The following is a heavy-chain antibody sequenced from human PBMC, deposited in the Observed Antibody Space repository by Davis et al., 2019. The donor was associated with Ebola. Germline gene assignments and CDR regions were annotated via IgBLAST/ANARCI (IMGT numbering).Heavy chain of an antibody. Sequence: GESLKIPCKGSGYSFTSYWISWVRQMPGKGLEWMGRIDPSDSYTNYSPSFQGHVTISADKSISTAYLQWSSLKASDTDMYYCARHSSLAYQLLLYYWGQGTLVTVSS. CDR3: ARHSSLAYQLLLYY. CDR1: GYSFTSYW. CDR2: IDPSDSYT. D-gene: IGHD2-2*01. V-gene: IGHV5-10-1*01. J-gene: IGHJ4*02.